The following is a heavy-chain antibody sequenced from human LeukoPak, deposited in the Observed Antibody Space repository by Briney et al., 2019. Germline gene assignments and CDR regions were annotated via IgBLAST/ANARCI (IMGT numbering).Heavy chain of an antibody. CDR3: ARAFGGSSGWYGQFGNYYYYGMDV. D-gene: IGHD6-19*01. V-gene: IGHV4-59*12. CDR2: IYHSGST. J-gene: IGHJ6*02. Sequence: SETLSLTCTVSGGSISTYYWNWIRQPPGKGLEWIGYIYHSGSTNYNPSLQSRVTISVDTSKNQFSLNLNSVTAADTAVYYCARAFGGSSGWYGQFGNYYYYGMDVWGQGTTVTVSS. CDR1: GGSISTYY.